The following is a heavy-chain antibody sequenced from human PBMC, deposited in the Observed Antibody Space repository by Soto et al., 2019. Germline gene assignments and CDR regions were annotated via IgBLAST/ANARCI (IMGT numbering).Heavy chain of an antibody. V-gene: IGHV3-30*03. Sequence: QVQLVESGGGVVQPGRSLRLSCAASGFTFSSYGMHWVRQAPGKGLEWVAVISYDGSNKYYADSVKGRFTISRDNSKNPLYLQMNSLRAEDPAVYYCVRYSSSWYSDYWGQGPLVTVSS. CDR1: GFTFSSYG. D-gene: IGHD6-13*01. CDR3: VRYSSSWYSDY. J-gene: IGHJ4*02. CDR2: ISYDGSNK.